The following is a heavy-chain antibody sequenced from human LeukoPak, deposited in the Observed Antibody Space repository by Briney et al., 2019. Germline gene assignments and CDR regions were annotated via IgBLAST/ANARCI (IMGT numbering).Heavy chain of an antibody. V-gene: IGHV4-31*03. Sequence: SQTLSHTCTVSGGSISSGGYYWSWIRQHPGKGLEWIGYIYYSGSTYNNPSLKSRVTISVDTSKNQFSLKLSSVTAADTAVYYCARDSYDSSGYYFDYWGQGTLGTVSS. CDR2: IYYSGST. D-gene: IGHD3-22*01. J-gene: IGHJ4*02. CDR3: ARDSYDSSGYYFDY. CDR1: GGSISSGGYY.